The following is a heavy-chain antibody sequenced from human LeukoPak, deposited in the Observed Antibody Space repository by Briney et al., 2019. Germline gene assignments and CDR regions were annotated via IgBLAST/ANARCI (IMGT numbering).Heavy chain of an antibody. J-gene: IGHJ3*02. V-gene: IGHV3-30*18. CDR2: ISYDGSNK. CDR3: AKEIGSSGWYSAFDI. CDR1: GFTFSSYG. D-gene: IGHD6-19*01. Sequence: PGGSLRLSCAASGFTFSSYGMHWVRQAPGKGLEWVAVISYDGSNKYYADSVKGRFTISRDNSKNTLCLQMNSLRAEDTAVYYCAKEIGSSGWYSAFDIWGQGTMVTVSS.